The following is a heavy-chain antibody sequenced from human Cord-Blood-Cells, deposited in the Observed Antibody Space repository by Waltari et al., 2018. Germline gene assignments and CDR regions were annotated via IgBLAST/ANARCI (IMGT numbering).Heavy chain of an antibody. CDR1: GGSFSGYY. CDR3: ASSPALLSFGVVIDY. D-gene: IGHD3-3*01. V-gene: IGHV4-34*01. J-gene: IGHJ4*02. CDR2: INHSGST. Sequence: QVQLQQWGAGLLKPSETLSLTCAVYGGSFSGYYWSWIRQPPGKGLEWIGEINHSGSTNYNPSLKSRVTISVDTSKNQFSLKLSSVTAADTAVYYCASSPALLSFGVVIDYWGQGTLVTVSS.